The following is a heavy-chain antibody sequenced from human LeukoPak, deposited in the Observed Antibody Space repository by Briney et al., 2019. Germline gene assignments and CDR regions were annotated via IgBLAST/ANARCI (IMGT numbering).Heavy chain of an antibody. CDR3: ARGQKAGCSSTSCYYNY. D-gene: IGHD2-2*01. CDR2: INPNSGGT. CDR1: GYTFTGYY. V-gene: IGHV1-2*02. Sequence: ASVKVSCKASGYTFTGYYMHWVRQAPGQGLEWMGWINPNSGGTNYAQKLQGRVTMTTDTSTSTAYMELRSLRSEDTAVYYCARGQKAGCSSTSCYYNYWGQGTLVTVSS. J-gene: IGHJ4*02.